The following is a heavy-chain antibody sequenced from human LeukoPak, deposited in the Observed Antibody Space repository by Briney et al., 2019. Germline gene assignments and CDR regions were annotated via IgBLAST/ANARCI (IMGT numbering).Heavy chain of an antibody. Sequence: ASVKVSCKASGYTFTGYYMHWVRQAPGQGLEWMGRINPNSGGTNYAQKFQGRVTMTRDTSISTAYMELSRLRSDDTAVYYCARASVAVAGTQYWGQGTLVTVSS. CDR2: INPNSGGT. V-gene: IGHV1-2*06. D-gene: IGHD6-19*01. J-gene: IGHJ4*02. CDR1: GYTFTGYY. CDR3: ARASVAVAGTQY.